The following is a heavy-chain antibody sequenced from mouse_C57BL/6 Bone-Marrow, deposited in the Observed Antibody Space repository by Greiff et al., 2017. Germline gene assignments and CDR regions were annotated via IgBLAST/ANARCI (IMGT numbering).Heavy chain of an antibody. CDR2: TFYSGIT. D-gene: IGHD1-1*01. V-gene: IGHV3-3*01. Sequence: EVKLVESGPSLVRPSQTLSLTCTVTGFSINSDCYWIWIRQFPGNKLEYIGYTFYSGITYYNPSLESRTYITRDTSKNQFSLKLSSVTTEDTATYYCARGARRYGSSYEDYAMDYWGQGTSVTVSS. CDR3: ARGARRYGSSYEDYAMDY. J-gene: IGHJ4*01. CDR1: GFSINSDCY.